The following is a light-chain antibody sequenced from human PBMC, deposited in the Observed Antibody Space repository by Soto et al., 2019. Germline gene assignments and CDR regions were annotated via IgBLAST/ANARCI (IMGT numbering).Light chain of an antibody. J-gene: IGKJ1*01. CDR2: GAS. V-gene: IGKV3-20*01. CDR1: QSVSSSY. CDR3: HQYGSSLWT. Sequence: EIVMTQSPATLSVSPGERATLSCRASQSVSSSYLAWYQQKPGQAPRLLIYGASSRATGIPDRFSGSGSGTDFTLTISRLEPEDFAVYYCHQYGSSLWTFGQGTKVDIK.